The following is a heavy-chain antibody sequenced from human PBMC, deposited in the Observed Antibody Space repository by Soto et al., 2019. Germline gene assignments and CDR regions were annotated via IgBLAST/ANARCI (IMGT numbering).Heavy chain of an antibody. J-gene: IGHJ4*02. Sequence: GGSLRLSCAASGFTFSGHAMSWVRQAPWKGLQWISSISGSGYQTYYADSVKGRFTISRDNSENSLYLRVNSLRAEDTAVYYCAKDRVTVYGVVFTLEDWGKGTPVTVSS. D-gene: IGHD3-3*01. CDR2: ISGSGYQT. V-gene: IGHV3-23*01. CDR1: GFTFSGHA. CDR3: AKDRVTVYGVVFTLED.